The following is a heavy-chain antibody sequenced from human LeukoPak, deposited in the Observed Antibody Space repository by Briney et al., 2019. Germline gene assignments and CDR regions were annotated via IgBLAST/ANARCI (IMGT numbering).Heavy chain of an antibody. J-gene: IGHJ4*02. CDR2: ICGSGGCT. V-gene: IGHV3-23*01. Sequence: AGYLRFSCAASGFTFNTYAIYWVRQAPGKGLKWVSGICGSGGCTYYADSVKGRFTISRDNSKNTVYLQMNSLTADDTAVYYCAKTTVGYSSGRYPGWPADCWGQGTLVTVSP. CDR1: GFTFNTYA. D-gene: IGHD6-19*01. CDR3: AKTTVGYSSGRYPGWPADC.